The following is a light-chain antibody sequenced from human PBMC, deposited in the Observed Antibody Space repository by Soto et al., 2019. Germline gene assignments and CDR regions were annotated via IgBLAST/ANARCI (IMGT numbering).Light chain of an antibody. Sequence: DVVMTQSPLSLPVTLGQPASISCTSSQSVVYSDGIAYLSWFQQRPGQSPRRLIYKASNRDSGVPDRFRGSGSGTNFTLQINRVEAEDVGVYYCMQGTRWPPTFGRGTRVEIK. CDR2: KAS. CDR3: MQGTRWPPT. V-gene: IGKV2-30*01. J-gene: IGKJ1*01. CDR1: QSVVYSDGIAY.